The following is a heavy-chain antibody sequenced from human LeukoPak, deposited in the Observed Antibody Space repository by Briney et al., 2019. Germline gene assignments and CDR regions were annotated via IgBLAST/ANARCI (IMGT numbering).Heavy chain of an antibody. J-gene: IGHJ4*02. D-gene: IGHD3-22*01. CDR1: GYTFTRYY. CDR3: ARLADYDSSGYLSY. V-gene: IGHV1-46*01. CDR2: INPSGGSA. Sequence: ASVKVSCKASGYTFTRYYMHWVRQAPGQGLEWMGIINPSGGSARYAQKFQGRVTMTRDTSTSTVYMEVSSLRSEDMAVYYGARLADYDSSGYLSYWGQGTLVTVSS.